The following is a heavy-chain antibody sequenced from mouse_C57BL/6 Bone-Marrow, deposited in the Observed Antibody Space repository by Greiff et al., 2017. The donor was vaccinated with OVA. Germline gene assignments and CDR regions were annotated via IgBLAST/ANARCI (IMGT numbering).Heavy chain of an antibody. CDR3: ARDGNYVLMDY. D-gene: IGHD2-1*01. Sequence: EVKVVESGGGLVQSGRSLRLSCATSGFTFSDFYMEWVRQAPGKGLEWIAASRNKANDYTTAYSASVKGRFIVSRDTSQSILYLQMNALRAEDTAIYYCARDGNYVLMDYWGQGTSVTVSS. CDR2: SRNKANDYTT. J-gene: IGHJ4*01. CDR1: GFTFSDFY. V-gene: IGHV7-1*01.